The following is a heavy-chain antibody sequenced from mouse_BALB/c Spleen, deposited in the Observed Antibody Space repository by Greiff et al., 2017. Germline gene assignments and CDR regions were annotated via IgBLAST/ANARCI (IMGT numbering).Heavy chain of an antibody. J-gene: IGHJ3*01. V-gene: IGHV3-2*02. CDR1: GYSITSDYA. CDR3: ARSSYYYGSSEAWFAY. Sequence: EVKLQESGPGLVKPSQSLSLTCTVTGYSITSDYAWNWIRQFPGNKLEWMGYISYSGSTSYNPSLKSRISITRDTSKNQFFLQLNSVTTEDTATYYCARSSYYYGSSEAWFAYWGQGTLVTVSA. CDR2: ISYSGST. D-gene: IGHD1-1*01.